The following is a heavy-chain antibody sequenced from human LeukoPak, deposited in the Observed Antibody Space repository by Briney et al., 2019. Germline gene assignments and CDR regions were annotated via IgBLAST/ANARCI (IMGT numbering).Heavy chain of an antibody. CDR2: IPYDGSNK. CDR1: GFTFSSYG. Sequence: GGSLRLSCAASGFTFSSYGMHWVRQAPGKGLEWVAAIPYDGSNKYYADSMKGRFTISRDNSKNTLYLQMNSLRAEDTAVYYCAKDWEVDYWGQGTLVTVSS. D-gene: IGHD1-26*01. J-gene: IGHJ4*02. CDR3: AKDWEVDY. V-gene: IGHV3-30*18.